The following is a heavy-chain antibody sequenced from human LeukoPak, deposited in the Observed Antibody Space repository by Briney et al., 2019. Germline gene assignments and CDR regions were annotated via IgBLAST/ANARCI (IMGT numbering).Heavy chain of an antibody. V-gene: IGHV1-69*06. CDR2: IIPIFGTA. J-gene: IGHJ4*02. Sequence: SVKVSCKASGYTFTSYGISWVRQAPGQGLEWMGGIIPIFGTANYAQKFQGRVTITADKSTSTAYMELSSLRSDDTAVYYCARDGWSLDSWRDYYNGYWGQGTLVTVSS. CDR3: ARDGWSLDSWRDYYNGY. CDR1: GYTFTSYG. D-gene: IGHD3-3*01.